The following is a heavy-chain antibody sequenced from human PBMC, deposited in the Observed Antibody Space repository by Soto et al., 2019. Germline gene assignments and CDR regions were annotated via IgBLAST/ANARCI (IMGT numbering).Heavy chain of an antibody. CDR3: ARGGGVYAYRYYYYYYYMDV. V-gene: IGHV1-18*01. Sequence: QVQLVQSGAEVKKPGASVKVSCKASGYTFTSYGISWVRQAPGQGLEWMGWISAYNGNTNYAQKLQGRVTMTTDTATSTGYMGVRSLRSDDTAVYSGARGGGVYAYRYYYYYYYMDVWGKGTTVTVSS. J-gene: IGHJ6*03. D-gene: IGHD2-8*01. CDR1: GYTFTSYG. CDR2: ISAYNGNT.